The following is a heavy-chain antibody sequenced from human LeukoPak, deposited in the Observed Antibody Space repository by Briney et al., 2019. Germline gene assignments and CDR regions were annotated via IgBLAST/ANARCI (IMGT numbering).Heavy chain of an antibody. J-gene: IGHJ4*02. CDR2: ISWNSGSI. V-gene: IGHV3-9*01. CDR1: GFTFGDYA. D-gene: IGHD3-22*01. Sequence: SLRLPCGASGFTFGDYAMQWVRPCPAKGLEWVSGISWNSGSIGYADSVKGRFTISRDNAKNSLYLQMNSLRAEDTALYYCAKDISFDSSGNDYWGQGTLVTVSS. CDR3: AKDISFDSSGNDY.